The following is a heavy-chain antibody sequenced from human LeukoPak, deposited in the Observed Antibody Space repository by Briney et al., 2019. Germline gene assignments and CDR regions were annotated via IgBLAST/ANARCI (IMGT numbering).Heavy chain of an antibody. J-gene: IGHJ4*02. CDR1: GFTFSNYA. Sequence: AGGSLRLSCAASGFTFSNYAMSWVRQAPGKGLEWVSAISGSGDNRYYADSVKGRFTISRDNSKNTLYLQTSSLRAEDTAVYYCSRKDSSLFFDCWGQGTLVTVSS. CDR2: ISGSGDNR. D-gene: IGHD4-11*01. CDR3: SRKDSSLFFDC. V-gene: IGHV3-23*01.